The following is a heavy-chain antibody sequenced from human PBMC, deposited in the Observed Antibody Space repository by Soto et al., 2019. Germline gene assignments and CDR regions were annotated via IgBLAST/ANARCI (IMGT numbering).Heavy chain of an antibody. D-gene: IGHD4-17*01. CDR1: RGTFGSYA. J-gene: IGHJ6*02. V-gene: IGHV1-69*13. CDR2: IIPIFGTA. CDR3: ARTPLRYGDYLLGYYYYGMDV. Sequence: SVKVSCKASRGTFGSYAISWVRQAPGQGLEWMGGIIPIFGTANYAQKFQGRVTITADESTSTAYMELSSLRSEDTAVYYCARTPLRYGDYLLGYYYYGMDVWGQGPTVTVSS.